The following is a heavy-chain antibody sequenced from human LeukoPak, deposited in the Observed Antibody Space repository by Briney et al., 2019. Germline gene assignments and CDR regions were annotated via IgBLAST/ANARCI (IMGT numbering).Heavy chain of an antibody. Sequence: ASVKVSCMASGYTFTSYGVSWVRQAPGQGLEWMGWIGTYNGDTNYAQNLQGRVTMTTDTSTRTAYMELRSLRSDDTAVYYCARDRGYNPDTFDIWGQGTRVTVSS. CDR2: IGTYNGDT. J-gene: IGHJ3*02. CDR1: GYTFTSYG. D-gene: IGHD5-24*01. CDR3: ARDRGYNPDTFDI. V-gene: IGHV1-18*01.